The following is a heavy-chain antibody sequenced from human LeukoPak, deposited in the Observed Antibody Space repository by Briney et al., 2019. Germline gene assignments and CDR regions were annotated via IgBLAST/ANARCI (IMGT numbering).Heavy chain of an antibody. CDR2: ISSSGSTI. CDR3: AKNGDRGAYCTGGTCYPYFYYYMDV. V-gene: IGHV3-11*01. Sequence: GGSLRLSCAASGFTFSDYYMSWIRQAPGKGLEWVSYISSSGSTIYYADSVKGRFTISRDNAKNSLYLQMNSLRAEDTAIYYCAKNGDRGAYCTGGTCYPYFYYYMDVWGKGTTVTI. CDR1: GFTFSDYY. J-gene: IGHJ6*03. D-gene: IGHD2-15*01.